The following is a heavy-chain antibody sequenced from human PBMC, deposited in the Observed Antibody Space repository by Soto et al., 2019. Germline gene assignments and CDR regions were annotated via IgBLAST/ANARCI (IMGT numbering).Heavy chain of an antibody. J-gene: IGHJ4*02. CDR2: IYRTGST. D-gene: IGHD1-7*01. CDR3: ATSAPGTSVDY. V-gene: IGHV4-4*02. Sequence: PSETLSLTCAVSGGSFTSNNWWTWVRQPPGQGLEWIGEIYRTGSTNYNPSLKSRVTISLDKSENQFSLKVTSLTAADTAVYYSATSAPGTSVDYWGQGTLVTVSS. CDR1: GGSFTSNNW.